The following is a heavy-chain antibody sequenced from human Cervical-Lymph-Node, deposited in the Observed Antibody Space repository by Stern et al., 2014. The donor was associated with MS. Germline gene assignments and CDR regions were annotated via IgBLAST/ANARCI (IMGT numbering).Heavy chain of an antibody. D-gene: IGHD3-10*01. Sequence: QVQLQQWGAGLLKPSETLSLTCAVYGGSFSGYYWSWIRQPPGKGLEWIGEINHSGSTNYNPSLKSRVPISVDTSKNQFSLKLSSVTAADTAVYYCAKQVRGVIMYYFDYWGQGTLVTVSS. J-gene: IGHJ4*02. CDR1: GGSFSGYY. CDR3: AKQVRGVIMYYFDY. CDR2: INHSGST. V-gene: IGHV4-34*01.